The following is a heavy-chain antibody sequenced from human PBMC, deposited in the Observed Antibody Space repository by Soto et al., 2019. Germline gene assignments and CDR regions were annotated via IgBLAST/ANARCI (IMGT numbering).Heavy chain of an antibody. CDR3: AKDLPLWPYSGYDEYDY. V-gene: IGHV3-23*01. CDR1: GFTFSSYA. CDR2: ISGSGGST. J-gene: IGHJ4*02. Sequence: EVQLLESGGGLVQPGGSLRLSCAASGFTFSSYAMRWVRQAPGKGLEWVSAISGSGGSTYYADSVKGRFTISRDNSKNTLYLQMNSLRAEDTAVYYCAKDLPLWPYSGYDEYDYWGQGTLVTVSS. D-gene: IGHD5-12*01.